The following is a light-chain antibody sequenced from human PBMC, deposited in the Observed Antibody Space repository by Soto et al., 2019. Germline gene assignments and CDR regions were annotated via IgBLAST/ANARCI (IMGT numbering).Light chain of an antibody. CDR3: QQYGSSLT. CDR1: QSVSSSY. V-gene: IGKV3-20*01. CDR2: GAS. Sequence: EIVLTQSPGTLSLAPGERATLSCRASQSVSSSYLAWYQQKPGQAPRLLIYGASSRATGIPDRFSGSGSGTAFTLTISRLEPEDLAVYSCQQYGSSLTLGGGTKVEIK. J-gene: IGKJ4*01.